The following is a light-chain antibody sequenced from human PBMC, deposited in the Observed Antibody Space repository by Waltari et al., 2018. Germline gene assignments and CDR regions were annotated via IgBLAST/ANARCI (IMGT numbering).Light chain of an antibody. J-gene: IGKJ4*01. CDR1: QGINNY. CDR3: QHLNGYPIT. Sequence: IQLTQSPSSLSASVGDRVTITCRASQGINNYLAWCQQKPGEAPKPLIYFASTLERGVPSRFSGSGSGTDFTLTISSLQPEDFATYYCQHLNGYPITFGGGTKVEIK. V-gene: IGKV1-9*01. CDR2: FAS.